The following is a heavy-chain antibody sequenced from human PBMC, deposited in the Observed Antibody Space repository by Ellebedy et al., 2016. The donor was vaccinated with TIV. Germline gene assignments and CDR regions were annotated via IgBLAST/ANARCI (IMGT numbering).Heavy chain of an antibody. CDR1: GFTFSSYA. D-gene: IGHD3-22*01. Sequence: PGGSLRLSCAASGFTFSSYAMSWVRQAPGKGLEWVSAISGSGGSTYYADSVKGRFTISRDNSKNTLYLQMNSLRAEDTALYYCARRHYDSSGYYLDYWGQGTLVTVSS. CDR2: ISGSGGST. V-gene: IGHV3-23*01. J-gene: IGHJ4*02. CDR3: ARRHYDSSGYYLDY.